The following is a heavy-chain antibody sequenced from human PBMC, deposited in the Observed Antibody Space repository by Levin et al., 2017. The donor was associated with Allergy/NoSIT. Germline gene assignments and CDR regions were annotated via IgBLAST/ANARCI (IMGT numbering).Heavy chain of an antibody. J-gene: IGHJ4*02. CDR3: ARGGTDGWEVDY. D-gene: IGHD5-24*01. CDR2: ITGNTGSSRTTTI. Sequence: GGSLRLSCAASGFTFSSYCMNWVRQTPGKGLEWLSYITGNTGSSRTTTIYYADSVKGRFTVSRDNAKNSMFLQMNSLRAEDTAVYYCARGGTDGWEVDYWGPGTLVTVSS. V-gene: IGHV3-48*01. CDR1: GFTFSSYC.